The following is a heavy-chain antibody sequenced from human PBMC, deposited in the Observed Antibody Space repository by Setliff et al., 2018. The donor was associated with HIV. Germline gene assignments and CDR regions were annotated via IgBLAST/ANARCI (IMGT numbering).Heavy chain of an antibody. V-gene: IGHV1-69*13. Sequence: SVKVSCKASGGTFSSYAISWVRQAPGQGLDWMGGIIPVFGTTNYAQKFQGRVTITADESTSTAYMELSSLRSEDTAVYYCARGGVYYYDSSGWSMDYCGQGTLVTVSS. D-gene: IGHD3-22*01. CDR1: GGTFSSYA. J-gene: IGHJ4*02. CDR3: ARGGVYYYDSSGWSMDY. CDR2: IIPVFGTT.